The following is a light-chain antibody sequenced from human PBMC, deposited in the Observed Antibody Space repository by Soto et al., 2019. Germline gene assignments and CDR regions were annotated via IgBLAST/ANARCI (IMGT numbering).Light chain of an antibody. CDR1: QSVSSSY. Sequence: EIVLTQSPGTLSLSPGERATLSCRASQSVSSSYLAWYQQKPGQAPRLLIYDASSRATGIPDRFSGSGSGTDFTLTISRLEPEDFAVYYCQQYGSSRTFGQGTKVDTK. J-gene: IGKJ1*01. CDR2: DAS. V-gene: IGKV3-20*01. CDR3: QQYGSSRT.